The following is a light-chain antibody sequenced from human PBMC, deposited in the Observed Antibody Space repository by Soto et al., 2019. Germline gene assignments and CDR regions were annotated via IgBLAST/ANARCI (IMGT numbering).Light chain of an antibody. CDR3: QQYNNWLGT. Sequence: EIVMTQSPATLSVSPGERATLSCRASQSVTSNLAGYQQKPGQDPRLLIYGASTRATGIPARFSGSGSGTEFTLTISSLQSEDFAVYYCQQYNNWLGTFGQGTKVEIK. CDR1: QSVTSN. V-gene: IGKV3-15*01. J-gene: IGKJ1*01. CDR2: GAS.